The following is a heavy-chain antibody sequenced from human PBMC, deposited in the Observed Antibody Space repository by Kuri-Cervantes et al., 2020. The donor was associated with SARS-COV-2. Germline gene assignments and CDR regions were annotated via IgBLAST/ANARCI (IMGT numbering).Heavy chain of an antibody. D-gene: IGHD3-16*02. CDR1: GFTFSSYS. V-gene: IGHV3-48*01. Sequence: GEPLKISCAASGFTFSSYSMNWVRQAPGKELEWVSYISSSSSTIYYADSVKGRFTISRDNAKNSLYVQMNSLRAEDTAVYYCARRGGYLPPDAFDIWGQGTMVTVSS. CDR3: ARRGGYLPPDAFDI. CDR2: ISSSSSTI. J-gene: IGHJ3*02.